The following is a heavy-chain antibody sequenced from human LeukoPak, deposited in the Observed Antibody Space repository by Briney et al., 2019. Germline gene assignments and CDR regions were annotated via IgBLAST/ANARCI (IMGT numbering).Heavy chain of an antibody. V-gene: IGHV1-8*02. CDR2: MNPNSGNT. Sequence: ASVKVSCKASGYTFTSYDINWVRQATGQGLEWMGWMNPNSGNTGYAQKLQGRVTMTTDTSTSTAYMELRSLRSDDTAVYYCARVSTDYWGQGTLVTVSS. CDR1: GYTFTSYD. D-gene: IGHD3-22*01. CDR3: ARVSTDY. J-gene: IGHJ4*02.